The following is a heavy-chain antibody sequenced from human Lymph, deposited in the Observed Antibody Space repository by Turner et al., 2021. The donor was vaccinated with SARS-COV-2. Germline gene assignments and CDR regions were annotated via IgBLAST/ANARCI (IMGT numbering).Heavy chain of an antibody. Sequence: EVQLLASGGGLVQPGGSLSLSCAASGFTFHNYAMSWVRQAPGKGLEWVSTISGSGGSTYYADSVKGRFIISRDNSKNTLYLQMNSLRAEDTAVYYCANLYPTVSWEFPYGMDVWGQGTTVTVSS. CDR1: GFTFHNYA. D-gene: IGHD3-16*01. CDR3: ANLYPTVSWEFPYGMDV. V-gene: IGHV3-23*01. J-gene: IGHJ6*02. CDR2: ISGSGGST.